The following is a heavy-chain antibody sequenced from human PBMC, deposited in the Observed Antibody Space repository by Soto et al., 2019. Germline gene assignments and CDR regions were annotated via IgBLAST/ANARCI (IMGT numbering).Heavy chain of an antibody. V-gene: IGHV4-59*12. CDR3: AREMRTPYGDYYHFDY. D-gene: IGHD4-17*01. J-gene: IGHJ4*02. CDR2: IYYTGTT. Sequence: PSETLSLTCTVSGGSFGTYFWGWIRQPPGKGLEWLGYIYYTGTTTYNPSLRSRVTMSVDTSKNQFSLKVSSVTAADTAVYFCAREMRTPYGDYYHFDYWGRGTLVTVSS. CDR1: GGSFGTYF.